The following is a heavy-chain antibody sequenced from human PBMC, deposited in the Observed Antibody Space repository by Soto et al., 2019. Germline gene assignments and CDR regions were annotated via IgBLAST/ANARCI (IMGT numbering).Heavy chain of an antibody. V-gene: IGHV3-64D*06. CDR3: VKGSPSYF. J-gene: IGHJ4*03. CDR2: IRSSGNST. Sequence: QAPGKGLEYVSAIRSSGNSTNYADSVKGSFAVSRDNSKNTLYLHISSLRPEDTVGYYFVKGSPSYF.